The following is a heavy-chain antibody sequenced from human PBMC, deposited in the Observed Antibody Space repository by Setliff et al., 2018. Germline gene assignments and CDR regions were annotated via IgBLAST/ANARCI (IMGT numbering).Heavy chain of an antibody. J-gene: IGHJ4*02. V-gene: IGHV2-5*02. CDR3: AHRRGDYYDSSGYYYDY. D-gene: IGHD3-22*01. CDR1: GFSLSTSGVG. Sequence: ASGPTLVNPTQPLTLTCTFSGFSLSTSGVGVGWIRQTPGKALEWLALIYWDDDKRYSPSLKSRLTITKDTSKNQVVLTMTNMDPVDTATYYCAHRRGDYYDSSGYYYDYWGQGTLVTVSS. CDR2: IYWDDDK.